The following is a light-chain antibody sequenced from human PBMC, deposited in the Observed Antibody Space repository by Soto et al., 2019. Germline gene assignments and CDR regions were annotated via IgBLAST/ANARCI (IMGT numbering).Light chain of an antibody. CDR1: SSDIGGYDY. CDR3: TSYAGSNNFVV. V-gene: IGLV2-8*01. J-gene: IGLJ2*01. CDR2: EVY. Sequence: QSVLTQPPSASGSPGQSVTISCTGTSSDIGGYDYVSWYQHHPGKAPKLMIYEVYKRPSGVPDRFSGSKSGNTASLTVSGLQAEDEADYYCTSYAGSNNFVVFGGGTKVTVL.